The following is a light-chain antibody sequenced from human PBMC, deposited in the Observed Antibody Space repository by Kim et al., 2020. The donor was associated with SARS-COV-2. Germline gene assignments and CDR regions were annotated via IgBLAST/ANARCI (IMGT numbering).Light chain of an antibody. J-gene: IGLJ2*01. Sequence: SVAQGQIATITCSGDKLEDRYVCWLQQKPGQSPLLVISQDTKRPSGIPERFSGSNAGNTTTLTISGTQATDEADYFCQAWDSNTAVFGGGTQLTVL. CDR2: QDT. V-gene: IGLV3-1*01. CDR1: KLEDRY. CDR3: QAWDSNTAV.